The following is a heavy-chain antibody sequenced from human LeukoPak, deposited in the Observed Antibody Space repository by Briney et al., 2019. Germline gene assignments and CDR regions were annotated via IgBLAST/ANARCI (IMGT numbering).Heavy chain of an antibody. CDR3: ARALYYYDSSGYPNWYFDL. Sequence: GASLKVSCKASGYTFTSYYMHWVRQAPVQGLEWIGMVNPSGGRTSYAQKFQGRVTISTDTSTSTVYMELSSLSSEDTAVYYCARALYYYDSSGYPNWYFDLWGRGTLVTVSS. V-gene: IGHV1-46*01. D-gene: IGHD3-22*01. CDR2: VNPSGGRT. J-gene: IGHJ2*01. CDR1: GYTFTSYY.